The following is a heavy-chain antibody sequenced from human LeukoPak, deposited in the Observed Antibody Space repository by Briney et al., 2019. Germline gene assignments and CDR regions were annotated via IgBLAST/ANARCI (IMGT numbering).Heavy chain of an antibody. CDR3: ARVDLVGATYYFDY. Sequence: GGSLRLSCAASGFTFSSYSMNWVRQAPGKRLEWVSSISSSSSYIYYADSVKGRFTISRDNAKNSLYLQMNSLRAEDTAVYYCARVDLVGATYYFDYWGQGTLVTVSS. CDR2: ISSSSSYI. CDR1: GFTFSSYS. V-gene: IGHV3-21*01. D-gene: IGHD1-26*01. J-gene: IGHJ4*02.